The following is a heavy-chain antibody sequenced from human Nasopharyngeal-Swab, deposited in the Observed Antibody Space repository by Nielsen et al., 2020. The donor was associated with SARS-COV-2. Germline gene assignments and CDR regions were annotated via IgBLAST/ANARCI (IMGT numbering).Heavy chain of an antibody. D-gene: IGHD6-19*01. CDR1: VGSISSSSYY. J-gene: IGHJ3*02. CDR2: IYYSGST. CDR3: ARPSGFVEWLVDDAFDI. Sequence: SETLSLTCTVSVGSISSSSYYWGWIRQPPGKGLEWIGGIYYSGSTYYNPSLKSRVTISVDTSKNQFSLKLSSVTAADTAVYYCARPSGFVEWLVDDAFDIWGQGTMVTVSS. V-gene: IGHV4-39*07.